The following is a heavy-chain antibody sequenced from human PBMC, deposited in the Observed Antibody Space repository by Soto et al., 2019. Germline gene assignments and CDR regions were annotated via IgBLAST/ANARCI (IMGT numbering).Heavy chain of an antibody. V-gene: IGHV3-23*01. J-gene: IGHJ6*02. CDR3: ARDRHGSDWYTYYSYTLAV. CDR2: ISGSGESI. D-gene: IGHD6-13*01. CDR1: GFIFSDYA. Sequence: GGSLRLSCAASGFIFSDYAMTWVRQAPGKGLEWVSGISGSGESIYYADSVEGRFTISRDNSKNTLYLQMNSLRGEDTAVYYCARDRHGSDWYTYYSYTLAVWGQGTTVTVSS.